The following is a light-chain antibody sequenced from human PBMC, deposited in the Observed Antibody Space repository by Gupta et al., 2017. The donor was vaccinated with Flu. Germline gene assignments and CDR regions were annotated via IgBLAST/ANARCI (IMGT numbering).Light chain of an antibody. Sequence: PYSMSASVGDRVTITRRASNGINSDVAWIQQSPGEGPKSLIYAASSVDSGVPSKFSGRGFGSEFTITISIVQPAESATYYCRQYNRYPVTFGQGTSLEI. CDR3: RQYNRYPVT. CDR2: AAS. V-gene: IGKV1-16*02. J-gene: IGKJ5*01. CDR1: NGINSD.